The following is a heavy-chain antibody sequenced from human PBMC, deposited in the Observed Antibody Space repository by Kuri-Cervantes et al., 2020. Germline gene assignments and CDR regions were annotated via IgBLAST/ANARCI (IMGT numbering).Heavy chain of an antibody. J-gene: IGHJ6*03. CDR2: MNPNSGNT. CDR3: AGEFLEWLFPVPYYYDYYMDD. Sequence: ASVKVSCKASGYTFTSYDISWVRQATGQGLEWMGWMNPNSGNTDYAQKFQGRVTMTRNTSIGTAYMELSSLRSEDTAVYYCAGEFLEWLFPVPYYYDYYMDDWGKGTTVTVSS. CDR1: GYTFTSYD. D-gene: IGHD3-3*01. V-gene: IGHV1-8*01.